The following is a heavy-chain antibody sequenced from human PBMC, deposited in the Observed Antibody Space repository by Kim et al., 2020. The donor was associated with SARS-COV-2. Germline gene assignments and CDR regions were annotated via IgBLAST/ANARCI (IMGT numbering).Heavy chain of an antibody. CDR3: ARDQGGITMVQGVIPWFDP. J-gene: IGHJ5*02. CDR2: INTNTGNP. D-gene: IGHD3-10*01. V-gene: IGHV7-4-1*02. CDR1: GYTFTSYA. Sequence: ASVKVSCKASGYTFTSYAMNWVRQAPGQGLEWMGWINTNTGNPTYAQGFTGRFVFSLDTSVSTAYLQISSLKAEDTAVYYCARDQGGITMVQGVIPWFDPWGQGTLVTVSS.